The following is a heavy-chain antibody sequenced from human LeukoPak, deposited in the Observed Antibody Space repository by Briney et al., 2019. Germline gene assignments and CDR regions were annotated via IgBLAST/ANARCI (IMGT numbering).Heavy chain of an antibody. V-gene: IGHV3-48*01. Sequence: GGSLRLSCAASGFTFISYSMNWVRQAPGKGLEWVSYISSSSTTIYYADSVRGRFTISRDNAKNSLYLQMNSLRAEDTAVYYCARDSTPEPFDYWGQGTLVTVSS. CDR3: ARDSTPEPFDY. J-gene: IGHJ4*02. CDR1: GFTFISYS. D-gene: IGHD1-14*01. CDR2: ISSSSTTI.